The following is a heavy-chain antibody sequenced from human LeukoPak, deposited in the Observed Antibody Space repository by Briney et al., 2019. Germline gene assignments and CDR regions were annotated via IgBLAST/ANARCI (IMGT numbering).Heavy chain of an antibody. V-gene: IGHV4-39*01. CDR3: ARQRARSSSWPFQFDY. Sequence: SETLSLTCTVSGGSISSSSYYWGWIRQPPGKGLEWIGTIYYSGSTYYNPSLKSRVTISVDTSKNQFSLKLSSVTAADTAVYYCARQRARSSSWPFQFDYWGQGTLVTVSS. J-gene: IGHJ4*02. CDR1: GGSISSSSYY. D-gene: IGHD6-13*01. CDR2: IYYSGST.